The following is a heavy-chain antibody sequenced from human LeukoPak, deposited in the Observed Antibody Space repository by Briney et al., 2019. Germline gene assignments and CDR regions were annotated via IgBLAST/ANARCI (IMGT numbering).Heavy chain of an antibody. V-gene: IGHV3-23*01. Sequence: GASLRLSCAASGFTIKNYAMAWVRQAPGKGLQWVSAISGRDDSTYYADSVKGRFTISRDISKNTLFLQMNNLRADDTAVYYCAKWGDYDVLTGYYDSDYWGQGTLVTVSS. J-gene: IGHJ4*02. D-gene: IGHD3-9*01. CDR2: ISGRDDST. CDR3: AKWGDYDVLTGYYDSDY. CDR1: GFTIKNYA.